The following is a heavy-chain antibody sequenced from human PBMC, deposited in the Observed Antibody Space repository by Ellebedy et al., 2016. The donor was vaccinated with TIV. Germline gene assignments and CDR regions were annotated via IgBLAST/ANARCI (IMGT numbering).Heavy chain of an antibody. CDR3: AKERIYGSGLYYFDY. Sequence: GESLKISXAASGFTFSSYGMHWVRQAPGKGLEWVAVISYDGSNKYYADSVKGRFTISRDNSKNTLYLQMNSLRAEDTAVYYCAKERIYGSGLYYFDYWGQGTLVTVSS. CDR1: GFTFSSYG. D-gene: IGHD3-10*01. J-gene: IGHJ4*02. CDR2: ISYDGSNK. V-gene: IGHV3-30*18.